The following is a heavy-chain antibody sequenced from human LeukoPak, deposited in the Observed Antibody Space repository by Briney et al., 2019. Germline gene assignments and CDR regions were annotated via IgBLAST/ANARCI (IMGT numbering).Heavy chain of an antibody. V-gene: IGHV3-53*04. Sequence: GGSLRLSCAASGFAVSNNYMSWVRQAPGRGLEWVSIIYGGGSTYYADSVNGRFTISRHNSKNTLFLQMNRLRTEYTAVYYCARAYDSSGYWPEYFHHWGQGTLVTVAS. J-gene: IGHJ1*01. CDR1: GFAVSNNY. CDR2: IYGGGST. CDR3: ARAYDSSGYWPEYFHH. D-gene: IGHD3-22*01.